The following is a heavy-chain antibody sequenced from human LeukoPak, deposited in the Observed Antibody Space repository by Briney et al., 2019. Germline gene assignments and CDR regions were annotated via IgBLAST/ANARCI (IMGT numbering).Heavy chain of an antibody. CDR2: ISAYSGNT. J-gene: IGHJ5*02. CDR3: ARGSALRQFDP. D-gene: IGHD2-15*01. CDR1: GYTFTSYD. Sequence: ASVTVSCKASGYTFTSYDIIWVRQAPGRGLEWMGWISAYSGNTNYAQKLQGRVTMTTDTSTSTAYMELRSLRSDDTDLYYCARGSALRQFDPWGQGTLVTVSS. V-gene: IGHV1-18*01.